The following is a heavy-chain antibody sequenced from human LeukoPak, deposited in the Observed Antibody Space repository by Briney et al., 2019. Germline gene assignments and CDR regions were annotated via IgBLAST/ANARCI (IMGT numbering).Heavy chain of an antibody. CDR1: GYTFTSYA. CDR2: INTNTGNP. V-gene: IGHV7-4-1*02. Sequence: ASVKVSCKASGYTFTSYAMNWVRQAPGQGLEWMGWINTNTGNPTYAQGFTGRFVFSLDTSVSTAYLQISSLKAEDAAVYYCARNPIAAAGYPPLDYWGQGTLVTVSS. J-gene: IGHJ4*02. CDR3: ARNPIAAAGYPPLDY. D-gene: IGHD6-13*01.